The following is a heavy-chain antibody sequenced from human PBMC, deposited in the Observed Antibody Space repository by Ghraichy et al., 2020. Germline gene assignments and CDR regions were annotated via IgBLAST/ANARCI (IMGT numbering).Heavy chain of an antibody. J-gene: IGHJ5*02. Sequence: GGSLRLSCAASGFTFSSYSMNWVRQAPGKGLEWVSSISSSSSYIYYADSVKGRFTISRDNAKNSLYLQMNSLRAEDTAVYYCARDGDIVVVLAATRRGWFDPWGQGTLVTVSS. CDR2: ISSSSSYI. CDR3: ARDGDIVVVLAATRRGWFDP. CDR1: GFTFSSYS. D-gene: IGHD2-15*01. V-gene: IGHV3-21*01.